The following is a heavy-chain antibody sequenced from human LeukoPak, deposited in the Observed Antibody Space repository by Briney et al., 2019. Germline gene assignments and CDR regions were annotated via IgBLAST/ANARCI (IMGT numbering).Heavy chain of an antibody. CDR2: IYHSGST. CDR1: GVSISSYNW. D-gene: IGHD6-13*01. J-gene: IGHJ5*02. V-gene: IGHV4-4*02. CDR3: ATTAAAGTRLAWFDP. Sequence: TPSETLSLTCVVSGVSISSYNWWSWVRQPPGKGLEWIGEIYHSGSTNYNPSLKSRVTISLDKSKNQFSLKLSSVTAADTAVYYCATTAAAGTRLAWFDPWGQGTLVTVSS.